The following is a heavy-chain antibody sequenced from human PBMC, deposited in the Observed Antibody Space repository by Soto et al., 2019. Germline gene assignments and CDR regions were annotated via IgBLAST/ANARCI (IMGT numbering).Heavy chain of an antibody. D-gene: IGHD6-13*01. CDR3: ARDVTDGYSSSWYDD. J-gene: IGHJ5*02. V-gene: IGHV1-18*01. Sequence: ASVKVSCKASGYTFTSYGISWVRQAPGQGLEWMGWISAYNGNTNYAQKLQGRVTMTTDTSTSTAYMELRSLRSDDTAVYYCARDVTDGYSSSWYDDWGQGTLVTVSS. CDR1: GYTFTSYG. CDR2: ISAYNGNT.